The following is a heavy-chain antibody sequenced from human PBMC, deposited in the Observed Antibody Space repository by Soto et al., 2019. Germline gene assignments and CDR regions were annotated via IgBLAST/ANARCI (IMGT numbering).Heavy chain of an antibody. CDR3: ARDLNWSFDY. Sequence: EVQLVESGGGLVQPGGSLRLSCAASGFTFSSYSMNWVRQAPGKGLEYISYISSSGSDIYYADSVRGRFTISRDNAKNSLYLQVNSLRDEDMAVYYCARDLNWSFDYWGQGTLVTVSS. V-gene: IGHV3-48*02. CDR1: GFTFSSYS. CDR2: ISSSGSDI. J-gene: IGHJ4*02.